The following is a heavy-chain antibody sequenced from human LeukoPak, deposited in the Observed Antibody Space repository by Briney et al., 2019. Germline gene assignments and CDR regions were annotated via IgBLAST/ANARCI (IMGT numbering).Heavy chain of an antibody. D-gene: IGHD4-23*01. V-gene: IGHV4-4*02. CDR2: IYHSGST. J-gene: IGHJ3*02. CDR1: GGSISSSNW. Sequence: PSETLSLTCAVSGGSISSSNWWSWVRQPPGKGLEWIGEIYHSGSTNYNPSLKSRVTISVDTSKNQFSLKLSSVTAADTAVYYCARGFGFYGGNSGLPSIWGQGTMVTVSS. CDR3: ARGFGFYGGNSGLPSI.